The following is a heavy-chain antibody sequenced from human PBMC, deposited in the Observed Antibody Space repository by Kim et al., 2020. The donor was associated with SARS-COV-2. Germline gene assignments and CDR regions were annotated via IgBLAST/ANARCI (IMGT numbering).Heavy chain of an antibody. J-gene: IGHJ6*02. D-gene: IGHD6-13*01. CDR2: ISYDGSNK. Sequence: GGSLRLSCAASGFTFSSYAMHWVRQAPGKGLEWVAVISYDGSNKYYADSVKGRFTISRDNSKNTLYLQMNSLRAEDTAVYYCARDWGVASRRTQLVRFYYYYYGMDVWGQGTTVTVSS. V-gene: IGHV3-30-3*01. CDR1: GFTFSSYA. CDR3: ARDWGVASRRTQLVRFYYYYYGMDV.